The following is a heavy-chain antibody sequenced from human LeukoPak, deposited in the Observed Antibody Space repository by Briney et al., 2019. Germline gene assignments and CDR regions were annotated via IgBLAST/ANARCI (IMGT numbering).Heavy chain of an antibody. D-gene: IGHD3-22*01. CDR1: GGTFSSYA. Sequence: VASVKVSCKASGGTFSSYAISWVRQAPGQGLEWMGGIIPIFGTANYAQKFQGRVTITTDESTSTAYMELSSLRSEDTAVYYCARVVVITKWYFDLWGRGTLVTVSS. J-gene: IGHJ2*01. CDR2: IIPIFGTA. CDR3: ARVVVITKWYFDL. V-gene: IGHV1-69*05.